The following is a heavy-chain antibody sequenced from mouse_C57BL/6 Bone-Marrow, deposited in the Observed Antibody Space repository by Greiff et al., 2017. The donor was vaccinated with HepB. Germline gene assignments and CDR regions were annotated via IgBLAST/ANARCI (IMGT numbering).Heavy chain of an antibody. CDR1: GFNIKDYY. J-gene: IGHJ2*01. V-gene: IGHV14-2*01. CDR2: IDPEDGET. Sequence: EVQGVESGAELVKPGASVKLSCTASGFNIKDYYMHWVKQRTEQGLEWIGRIDPEDGETKYAPKFQGKATITADTSSNTAYLQLSSLTSEDTAVYYCADLYYRISHYFDYWGQGTTLTVSS. CDR3: ADLYYRISHYFDY. D-gene: IGHD1-1*01.